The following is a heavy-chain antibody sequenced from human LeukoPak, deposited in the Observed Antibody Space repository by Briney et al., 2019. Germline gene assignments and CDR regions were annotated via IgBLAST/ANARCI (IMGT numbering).Heavy chain of an antibody. D-gene: IGHD3-22*01. V-gene: IGHV4-39*02. CDR2: IYYSGST. Sequence: SETLSLTCTVSGGSISSRSYYWGWIRQPPGKGLEWIGSIYYSGSTYYNPSLKSRVTISVDTSKNHFSLKLSSVTAADTAVYYCARLSLGWLSPYYFDYWGQGTLVTVSS. J-gene: IGHJ4*02. CDR1: GGSISSRSYY. CDR3: ARLSLGWLSPYYFDY.